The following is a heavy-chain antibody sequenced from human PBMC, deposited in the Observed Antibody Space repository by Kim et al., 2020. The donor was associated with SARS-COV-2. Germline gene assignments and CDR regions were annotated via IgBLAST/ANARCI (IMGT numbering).Heavy chain of an antibody. CDR1: GFTFSSYS. CDR3: ARKERAVTNYWYFDL. D-gene: IGHD4-17*01. Sequence: GGSLRLSCAASGFTFSSYSMNWVRQAPGKGLEWVSSISSSSSYIYYADSVKGRFTISRDNAKNSLYLQMNSLRAEDTAVYYCARKERAVTNYWYFDLWGRGTLVTVSS. J-gene: IGHJ2*01. V-gene: IGHV3-21*01. CDR2: ISSSSSYI.